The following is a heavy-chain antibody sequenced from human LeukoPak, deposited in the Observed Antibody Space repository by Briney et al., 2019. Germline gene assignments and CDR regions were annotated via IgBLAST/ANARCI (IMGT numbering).Heavy chain of an antibody. CDR1: GFTFSNYA. J-gene: IGHJ6*03. V-gene: IGHV3-23*01. CDR2: INNNGADT. D-gene: IGHD1-26*01. Sequence: PGGSLRLSCAASGFTFSNYAMSWVRQAPGKGLKWVSTINNNGADTYYADSVKGRFTISRDNSYNTVSLQMNSLRDEDTGVYYCAKGFRTGVGPYVGYHYYMDVWGKGATVTVYS. CDR3: AKGFRTGVGPYVGYHYYMDV.